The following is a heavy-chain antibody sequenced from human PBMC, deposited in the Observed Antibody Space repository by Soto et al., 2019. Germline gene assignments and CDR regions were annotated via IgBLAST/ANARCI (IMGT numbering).Heavy chain of an antibody. CDR2: IYYSGST. V-gene: IGHV4-59*01. Sequence: QVQLQESGPGLVKPSETLSLTCTVSGGSISSYYWSWIRQPPGKGLEWIGYIYYSGSTNYNPSLQSRVTISVDTSKNQFSLKLSSVTAADTAVYYCASQNRYYYDSSGYFGYWGQGTLVTVSS. D-gene: IGHD3-22*01. CDR3: ASQNRYYYDSSGYFGY. CDR1: GGSISSYY. J-gene: IGHJ4*02.